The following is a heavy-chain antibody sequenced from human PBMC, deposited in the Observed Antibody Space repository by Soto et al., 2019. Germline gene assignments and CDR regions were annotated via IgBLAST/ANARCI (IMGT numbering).Heavy chain of an antibody. D-gene: IGHD4-17*01. J-gene: IGHJ6*02. CDR1: GYTLSDYY. V-gene: IGHV3-11*06. CDR2: ISSSSSYT. CDR3: ARSAYGDYDVGYYYYYYGMDV. Sequence: QVQLGESGGGLVKPGGSLRLSCAASGYTLSDYYMSWIRQAPGKGLEWVSYISSSSSYTNYADSVKGRFTISRDNAKNSLYLQMNRLRAEDTAVYYCARSAYGDYDVGYYYYYYGMDVWGQGTTVTVSS.